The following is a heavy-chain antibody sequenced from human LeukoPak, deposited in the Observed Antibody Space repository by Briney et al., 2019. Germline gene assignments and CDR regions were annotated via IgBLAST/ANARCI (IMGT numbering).Heavy chain of an antibody. Sequence: GGSLRLSCAASGFTFSSYWMSWVRQAPGKGLEWVANIKEDGSEKFYVDSVKGRFSISRDNARNSLYLQMNSLRAEDTAVYYCARGVPTGIDYFDYWGQGTLVTVSS. CDR3: ARGVPTGIDYFDY. CDR1: GFTFSSYW. J-gene: IGHJ4*02. V-gene: IGHV3-7*01. CDR2: IKEDGSEK. D-gene: IGHD1-1*01.